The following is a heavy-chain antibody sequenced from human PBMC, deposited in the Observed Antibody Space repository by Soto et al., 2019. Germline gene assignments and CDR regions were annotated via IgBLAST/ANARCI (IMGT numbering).Heavy chain of an antibody. Sequence: EVQLVESGGGLIQPGGSLRLSCAAAGFTFSSNDMNWDRQAPGKGLVWVSYISSSSSPIYYAASVRGRFTISRDNAKNSLYLQMNSLRAEDTAVYYCARKDRILDAFDIWGQGTMVTVSS. D-gene: IGHD2-15*01. CDR3: ARKDRILDAFDI. CDR1: GFTFSSND. V-gene: IGHV3-48*01. J-gene: IGHJ3*02. CDR2: ISSSSSPI.